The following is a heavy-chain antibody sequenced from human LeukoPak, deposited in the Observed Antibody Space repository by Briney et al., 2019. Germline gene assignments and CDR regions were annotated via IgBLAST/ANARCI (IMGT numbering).Heavy chain of an antibody. CDR2: IYYSGST. D-gene: IGHD6-6*01. CDR1: GGSISSSSYF. V-gene: IGHV4-39*01. J-gene: IGHJ5*02. CDR3: ARSQHEYSSSVTWFDP. Sequence: PSETLSLTCTVSGGSISSSSYFWGWIRQPPGRGLEWIGRIYYSGSTYYNPSLKSRVIISVDTSKNQFSLKLSSVTAADTAVYYCARSQHEYSSSVTWFDPWGQGTLVTVSS.